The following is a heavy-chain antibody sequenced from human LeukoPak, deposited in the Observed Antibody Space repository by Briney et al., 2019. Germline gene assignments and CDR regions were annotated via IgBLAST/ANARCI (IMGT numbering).Heavy chain of an antibody. D-gene: IGHD1-26*01. Sequence: ASVKVSCKASGYTFSRNAINWARQAPGQGLEWMGWISAYNGNTNYAQKLQGRVTMTTDTSTSTAYMELRSLRSDDTAVYYCARDSGSYYNAFDIWGQGTMVTVSS. J-gene: IGHJ3*02. CDR2: ISAYNGNT. V-gene: IGHV1-18*01. CDR3: ARDSGSYYNAFDI. CDR1: GYTFSRNA.